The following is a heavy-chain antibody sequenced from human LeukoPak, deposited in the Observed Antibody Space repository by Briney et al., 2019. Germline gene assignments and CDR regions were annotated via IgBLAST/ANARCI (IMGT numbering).Heavy chain of an antibody. Sequence: GSLRLSCAASGFTVSSNYMSWVRQAPGKGLEWVSAISGSGGSTYYADSVKGRFTISRDNSKNTLYLQMNSLRAEDTAVYYCAKDLAVGATAGDYFDYWGQGTLVTVSS. V-gene: IGHV3-23*01. D-gene: IGHD1-26*01. CDR1: GFTVSSNY. CDR2: ISGSGGST. J-gene: IGHJ4*02. CDR3: AKDLAVGATAGDYFDY.